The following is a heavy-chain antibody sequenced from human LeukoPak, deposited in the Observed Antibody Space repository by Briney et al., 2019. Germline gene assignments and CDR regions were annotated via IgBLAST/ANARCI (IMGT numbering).Heavy chain of an antibody. J-gene: IGHJ6*02. CDR3: ARDWGYYYYYGMDV. CDR2: ISYDGSNK. CDR1: GFTFSSYA. V-gene: IGHV3-30*04. D-gene: IGHD3-16*01. Sequence: PGRSLRLSCAASGFTFSSYAMHWVRQAPGKGLEWVAVISYDGSNKYYADSVKGRFTISRDNAKNSLYLQMNSLRAEDTAVYYCARDWGYYYYYGMDVWGQGTTVTVSS.